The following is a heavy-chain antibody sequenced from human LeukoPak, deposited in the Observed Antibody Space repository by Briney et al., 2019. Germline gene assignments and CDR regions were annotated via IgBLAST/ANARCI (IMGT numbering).Heavy chain of an antibody. CDR3: ASRYCSGGSCYEIDY. Sequence: GGSLRLSCVASGFTFSTYTMNWVRQALGEGLEWVSSISSVSSYIYYADSAKGRFTISRDNAKNSLYLQMNNLRAEDTAVYYCASRYCSGGSCYEIDYWGQGTLVTVSS. CDR2: ISSVSSYI. CDR1: GFTFSTYT. D-gene: IGHD2-15*01. V-gene: IGHV3-21*01. J-gene: IGHJ4*02.